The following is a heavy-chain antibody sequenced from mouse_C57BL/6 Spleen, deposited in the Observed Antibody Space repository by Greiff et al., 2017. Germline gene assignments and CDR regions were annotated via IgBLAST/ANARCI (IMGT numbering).Heavy chain of an antibody. CDR3: ARYGNSYWYFDV. CDR2: IRNKANGYTT. Sequence: EVMLVESGGGLVQPGGSLSLSCAASGFTFTDSYMSWVRQPPGKALEWLGFIRNKANGYTTEYNASVKGRFTISRDNSQSVLYLQRNALRAEDSATYYCARYGNSYWYFDVWGTGTTVTVSS. CDR1: GFTFTDSY. J-gene: IGHJ1*03. V-gene: IGHV7-3*01. D-gene: IGHD2-1*01.